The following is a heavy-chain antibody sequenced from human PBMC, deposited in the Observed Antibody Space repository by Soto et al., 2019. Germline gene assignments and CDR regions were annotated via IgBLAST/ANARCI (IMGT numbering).Heavy chain of an antibody. V-gene: IGHV4-31*03. CDR1: GGSISRGGYF. D-gene: IGHD6-13*01. CDR3: ARGEDSSSWYARFDY. CDR2: IYYSGSS. J-gene: IGHJ4*02. Sequence: QVQLQESGPGLVKPSQTLSLTCTVSGGSISRGGYFWSWIRQQPGKGLEGIGYIYYSGSSYYNPSHKSRVTISVDTPKNQFPLKLSSVTAADTAVYYCARGEDSSSWYARFDYWGQGTLVTVSS.